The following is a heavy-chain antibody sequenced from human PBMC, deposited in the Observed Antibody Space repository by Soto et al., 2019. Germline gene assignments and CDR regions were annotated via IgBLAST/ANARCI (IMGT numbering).Heavy chain of an antibody. V-gene: IGHV3-23*01. Sequence: EVQLLESGGGLVQPGGSLRLSCAASGFTFSSYAMSWVRQAPGKGLEWVSAISGSGGSTYYADSVKGRFTISRDNTKNTLYLQKNRLRARDTAVDYCASADPPTSGASGSDYYCYGMDFWGQGTTVTVSS. J-gene: IGHJ6*02. D-gene: IGHD6-6*01. CDR2: ISGSGGST. CDR3: ASADPPTSGASGSDYYCYGMDF. CDR1: GFTFSSYA.